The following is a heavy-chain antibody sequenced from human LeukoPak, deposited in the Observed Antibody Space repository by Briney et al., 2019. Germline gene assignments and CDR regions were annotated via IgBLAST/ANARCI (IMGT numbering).Heavy chain of an antibody. CDR1: GFTFSSYA. CDR2: ISYDGSNK. J-gene: IGHJ4*02. V-gene: IGHV3-30*04. CDR3: ARGALNQLLGY. D-gene: IGHD2-2*01. Sequence: GRSLRLSCAASGFTFSSYAMHWVRQAPSKGLEWVAVISYDGSNKYYADSVKGRFTISRDNSKNTLYLQMNSLRAEDTAVYYCARGALNQLLGYWGQGTLVTVSS.